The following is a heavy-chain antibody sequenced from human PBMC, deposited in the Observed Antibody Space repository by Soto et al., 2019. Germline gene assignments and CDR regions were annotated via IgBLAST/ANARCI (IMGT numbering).Heavy chain of an antibody. Sequence: QVQLVESGGGVVQPGRSLRLSCAASGFTFSSYGMHWVRQAPGKGLEWVAVISYDGSNKYYADSVKGRFTISRDNSKNTLYLQMNSLRADDTAVYYCAKKVYCSGGSCYYYWGQGTLVTVSS. CDR2: ISYDGSNK. J-gene: IGHJ4*02. D-gene: IGHD2-15*01. CDR3: AKKVYCSGGSCYYY. V-gene: IGHV3-30*18. CDR1: GFTFSSYG.